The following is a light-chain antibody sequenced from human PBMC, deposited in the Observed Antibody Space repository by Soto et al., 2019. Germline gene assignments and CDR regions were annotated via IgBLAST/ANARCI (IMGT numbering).Light chain of an antibody. V-gene: IGLV2-8*01. CDR1: SSDVGGYNY. J-gene: IGLJ1*01. CDR3: SSYAGSNNLGV. Sequence: QSVLTQPPSASGSPGQSVTISCTGTSSDVGGYNYVSWYQQHPGKAPKLMIYEVSKLPSGVPDRFSGSKSGNTASLTVSGLQAEDEADYYCSSYAGSNNLGVFGTGTKVTVL. CDR2: EVS.